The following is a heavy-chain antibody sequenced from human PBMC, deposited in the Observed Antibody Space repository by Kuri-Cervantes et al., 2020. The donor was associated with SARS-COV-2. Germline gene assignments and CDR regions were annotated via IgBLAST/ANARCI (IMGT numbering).Heavy chain of an antibody. Sequence: GEFLKISCVASGFTFSNYAIHWVRQAPGKGLEWVAVIWYDGKNEYYAGSVKGRFTISRDNSRNTVLLQMNILRAEDTAIYYCARGAANYYMDVWGTGTTVTVSS. CDR1: GFTFSNYA. CDR2: IWYDGKNE. J-gene: IGHJ6*03. D-gene: IGHD3-16*01. CDR3: ARGAANYYMDV. V-gene: IGHV3-33*08.